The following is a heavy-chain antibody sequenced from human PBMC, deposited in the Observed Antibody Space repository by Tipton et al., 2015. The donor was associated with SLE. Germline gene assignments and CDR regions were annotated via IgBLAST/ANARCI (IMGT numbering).Heavy chain of an antibody. D-gene: IGHD5-24*01. V-gene: IGHV4-59*11. CDR3: AGTRLRDGYKSHAVDI. CDR1: GGSISSHY. Sequence: TLSLTCTVSGGSISSHYWSWIRQPPGKGLEWIGYIYYSGSTNYNPPPKSRVTISVDTSKNQFSLKLSSVPAADTAVYYCAGTRLRDGYKSHAVDIWGQGTMVTVSS. J-gene: IGHJ3*02. CDR2: IYYSGST.